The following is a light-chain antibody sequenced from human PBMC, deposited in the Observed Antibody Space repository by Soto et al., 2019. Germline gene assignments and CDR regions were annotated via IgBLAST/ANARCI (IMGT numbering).Light chain of an antibody. CDR2: DAS. CDR3: QQRSNWQGYT. Sequence: EIVLTQSPATLSFSPGERATLSCRASQSVSSYLAWYQQKPGQAPRLLIYDASNRATGIPARFSGSGSGTDFTLAISSLEPEDFAVYYCQQRSNWQGYTFGQGTKLEIK. J-gene: IGKJ2*01. CDR1: QSVSSY. V-gene: IGKV3-11*01.